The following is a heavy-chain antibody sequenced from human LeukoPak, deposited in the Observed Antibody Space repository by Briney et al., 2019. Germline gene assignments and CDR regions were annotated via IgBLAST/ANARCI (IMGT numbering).Heavy chain of an antibody. CDR3: ARQRRYGSGSYYVRFLEFDY. Sequence: SETLSLTCAVSGGSFSGYYWGWIRQPPGKGLEWIGSIYYSGSTYYNPSLKSRVTISVDTSKNQFSLKLSSVTAADTAVYYCARQRRYGSGSYYVRFLEFDYWGQGTLVTVSS. V-gene: IGHV4-39*01. J-gene: IGHJ4*02. D-gene: IGHD3-10*01. CDR1: GGSFSGYY. CDR2: IYYSGST.